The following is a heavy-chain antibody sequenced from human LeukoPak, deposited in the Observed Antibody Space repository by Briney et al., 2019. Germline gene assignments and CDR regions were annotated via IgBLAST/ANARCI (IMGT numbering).Heavy chain of an antibody. CDR2: INHSGST. CDR3: ARHPGNSYGSWYFDL. D-gene: IGHD5-18*01. J-gene: IGHJ2*01. V-gene: IGHV4-34*01. CDR1: GGSFSGYY. Sequence: SETLSLTCAVYGGSFSGYYWSWIRQPPGKGLEWIGEINHSGSTNCNPSLKSRVTISVDTSKNQFSLKLSSVTAADTAVYYCARHPGNSYGSWYFDLWGRGTLVTVSS.